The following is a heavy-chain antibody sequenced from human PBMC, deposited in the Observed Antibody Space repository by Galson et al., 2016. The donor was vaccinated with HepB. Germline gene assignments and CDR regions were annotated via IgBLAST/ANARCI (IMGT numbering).Heavy chain of an antibody. CDR2: TSGRGTTT. V-gene: IGHV3-23*01. Sequence: SLRLSCAASGFTFDNYAMSWVRQAPGKGLEWVSRTSGRGTTTHYAESVKGRFTISRDNSNGALYLQMTSLRSEDTAVYYCARDFRDCVTTSCFRSQHYFYYHGLDVWGQGTTVTVSS. CDR3: ARDFRDCVTTSCFRSQHYFYYHGLDV. J-gene: IGHJ6*02. CDR1: GFTFDNYA. D-gene: IGHD1-26*01.